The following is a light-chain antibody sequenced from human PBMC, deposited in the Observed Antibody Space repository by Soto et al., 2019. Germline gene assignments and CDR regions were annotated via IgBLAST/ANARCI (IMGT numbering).Light chain of an antibody. CDR2: DNN. V-gene: IGLV1-51*01. Sequence: QSVLTQPPSVSAAPGQKVTISCSGSSSKIGNNYVSWYQQLPGTAPKLLIYDNNKRPSGIPDRFSGSKSGTSASLAISGLQSDDEADYYCAAWDDSLSGHFVFGTGTKVTVL. CDR3: AAWDDSLSGHFV. J-gene: IGLJ1*01. CDR1: SSKIGNNY.